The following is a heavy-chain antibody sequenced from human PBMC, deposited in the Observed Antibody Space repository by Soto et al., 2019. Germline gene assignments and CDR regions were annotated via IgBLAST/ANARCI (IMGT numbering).Heavy chain of an antibody. V-gene: IGHV4-59*02. CDR1: GGSVSSYY. Sequence: PSETLSLTCTVSGGSVSSYYWSWIRQPPGKGLEWIGYIYYSGSTNYNPSLKTRVTISVDTSKTQYSLKLSSVTAADTAAYYCARLDILTGSPQSGPFYFDYWGQGTLVTVSS. CDR2: IYYSGST. CDR3: ARLDILTGSPQSGPFYFDY. D-gene: IGHD3-9*01. J-gene: IGHJ4*02.